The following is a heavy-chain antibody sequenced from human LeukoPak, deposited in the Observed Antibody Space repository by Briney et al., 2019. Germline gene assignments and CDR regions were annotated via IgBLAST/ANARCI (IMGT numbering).Heavy chain of an antibody. CDR3: ARSRGVATIPYGMDV. CDR1: GFTFSSYA. Sequence: LSGGSLRLSCAASGFTFSSYAMSWVRQAPGKGLEWVSAISGSGGSTYYADSVKGRFTISRDNAKNSLYLQMNSLRAEDTAVYYCARSRGVATIPYGMDVWGQGTTVTVSS. CDR2: ISGSGGST. D-gene: IGHD5-12*01. V-gene: IGHV3-23*01. J-gene: IGHJ6*02.